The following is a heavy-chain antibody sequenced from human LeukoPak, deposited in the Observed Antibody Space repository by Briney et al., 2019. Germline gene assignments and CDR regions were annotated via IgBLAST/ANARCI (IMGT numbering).Heavy chain of an antibody. CDR1: GFIFSDCA. CDR2: MSYDGSRS. Sequence: PGRSLRLSCVISGFIFSDCAMHWVRQAPGKGLEWVTLMSYDGSRSFYTDSVKGRFTISRDNAKNSLYLQMNSLRAEDTAVYYCAREGGSYSVHSWGQGTLVTVSS. J-gene: IGHJ4*02. D-gene: IGHD1-26*01. CDR3: AREGGSYSVHS. V-gene: IGHV3-30*04.